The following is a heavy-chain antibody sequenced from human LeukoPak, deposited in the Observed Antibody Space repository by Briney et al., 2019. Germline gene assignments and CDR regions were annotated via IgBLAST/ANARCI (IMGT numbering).Heavy chain of an antibody. CDR1: GYTFTGYY. J-gene: IGHJ6*03. CDR2: INPNSGGT. V-gene: IGHV1-2*02. D-gene: IGHD6-6*01. Sequence: EASVKVSCKASGYTFTGYYMHWVRQAPGQGLEWMGWINPNSGGTNYAQKFQGRVTMTRDTSISTAYMELSRLRSDDTAVYYCARGRLAARSYYYYFMDVWGKGTTVTVSS. CDR3: ARGRLAARSYYYYFMDV.